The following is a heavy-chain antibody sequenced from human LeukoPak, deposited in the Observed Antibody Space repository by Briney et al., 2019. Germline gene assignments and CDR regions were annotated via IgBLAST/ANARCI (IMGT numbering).Heavy chain of an antibody. V-gene: IGHV4-30-4*01. CDR2: IFYSGNT. CDR3: ARGVPALTQQYYDFWSGRSYYFDY. Sequence: PSETLSLTCTVSGGSISSGDYYWSWIRQPPGKGLEWIGYIFYSGNTYYNPSLKSRVTKSVDTSKNQFSLKLSSVTAADTAVYYCARGVPALTQQYYDFWSGRSYYFDYWGQGTLVTVSS. J-gene: IGHJ4*02. CDR1: GGSISSGDYY. D-gene: IGHD3-3*01.